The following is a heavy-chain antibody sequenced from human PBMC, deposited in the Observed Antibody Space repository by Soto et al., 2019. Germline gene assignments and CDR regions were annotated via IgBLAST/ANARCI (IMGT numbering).Heavy chain of an antibody. CDR2: INTSGGST. CDR3: ARAPEEDYDFWSGAFFINNWFDP. D-gene: IGHD3-3*01. CDR1: GYTFTSHY. J-gene: IGHJ5*02. Sequence: ASVKVSCKASGYTFTSHYMHWVRQAPGQGLEWMGIINTSGGSTSYAKKFQGRVTMTRDTSTSTVYMELSSLRSEDTAVYYCARAPEEDYDFWSGAFFINNWFDPWGQGTLVTVSS. V-gene: IGHV1-46*01.